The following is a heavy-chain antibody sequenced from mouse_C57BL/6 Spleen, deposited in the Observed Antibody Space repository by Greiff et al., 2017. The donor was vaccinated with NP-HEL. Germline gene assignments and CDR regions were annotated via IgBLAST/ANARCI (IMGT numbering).Heavy chain of an antibody. Sequence: QVQLQQSGAELVKPGASVKISCKASGYAFSSYWMNWVKQRPGKGLEWIGQIYPGDGDTNYNGKFKGKATLTADKSSSTAYMQLSSLTSEDSAVYFCARPYYYGSSYGYFDGWGTGTTVTVSS. D-gene: IGHD1-1*01. CDR1: GYAFSSYW. CDR2: IYPGDGDT. CDR3: ARPYYYGSSYGYFDG. V-gene: IGHV1-80*01. J-gene: IGHJ1*03.